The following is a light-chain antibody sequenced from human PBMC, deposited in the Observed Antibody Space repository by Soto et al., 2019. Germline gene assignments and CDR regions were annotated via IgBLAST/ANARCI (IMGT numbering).Light chain of an antibody. CDR1: SSNIETNY. CDR3: AATDDSLGGPV. CDR2: TNN. Sequence: QSVLTQPPSASGTPGQRVTISCSGSSSNIETNYVYWYRHLPGAAPKLLIFTNNQRPSGVPDRFSASKSGTSASLAISGLRSEDEGDYYCAATDDSLGGPVFGGGTKLTVL. V-gene: IGLV1-47*02. J-gene: IGLJ2*01.